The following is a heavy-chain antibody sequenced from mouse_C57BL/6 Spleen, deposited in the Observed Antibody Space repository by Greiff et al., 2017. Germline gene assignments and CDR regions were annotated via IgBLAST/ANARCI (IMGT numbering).Heavy chain of an antibody. Sequence: QVQLQQSGPELVKPGASVKISCKASGYAFSSSWMNWVKQRPGKGLEWIGRIYPGDGDTNYNGKVKGKATLTADKSSSTAYMQLSSLTSEDSAVYFCARWDYYGSSRYYFDYWGQGTTLTVSS. CDR3: ARWDYYGSSRYYFDY. J-gene: IGHJ2*01. CDR2: IYPGDGDT. CDR1: GYAFSSSW. V-gene: IGHV1-82*01. D-gene: IGHD1-1*01.